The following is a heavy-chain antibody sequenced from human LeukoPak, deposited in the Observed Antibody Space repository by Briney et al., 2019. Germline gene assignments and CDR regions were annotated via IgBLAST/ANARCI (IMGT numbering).Heavy chain of an antibody. CDR1: GXSFTTKW. CDR3: VRLQDYTMGL. J-gene: IGHJ6*02. CDR2: IYPGDSDT. V-gene: IGHV5-51*01. Sequence: GESLKISFKGSGXSFTTKWIGWVRQMPGKGLECMGTIYPGDSDTRYSPSFEGQVSISVDKSISTAYLQWSGLKASDSAMYYCVRLQDYTMGLWGQGTTVTVSS. D-gene: IGHD3-16*01.